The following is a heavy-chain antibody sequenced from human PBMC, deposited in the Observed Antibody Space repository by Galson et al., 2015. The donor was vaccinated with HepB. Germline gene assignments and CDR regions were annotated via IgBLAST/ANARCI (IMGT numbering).Heavy chain of an antibody. Sequence: SLRLSCAASGFTFSSYSMNWVRQAPGKGLEWVSSISSSSSYIYYADSVKGRFTISRDNAKNSLYLQMNSLRAEDTAVYYCARDRGYCSGGSCYSSAFDIWGQGTMVTVSS. J-gene: IGHJ3*02. CDR1: GFTFSSYS. V-gene: IGHV3-21*01. CDR2: ISSSSSYI. CDR3: ARDRGYCSGGSCYSSAFDI. D-gene: IGHD2-15*01.